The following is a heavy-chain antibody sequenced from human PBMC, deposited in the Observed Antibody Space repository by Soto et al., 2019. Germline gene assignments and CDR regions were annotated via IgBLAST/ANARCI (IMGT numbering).Heavy chain of an antibody. CDR2: ISWDGGST. CDR3: AKDLLSGYSYVSVPMDV. J-gene: IGHJ6*02. D-gene: IGHD5-18*01. V-gene: IGHV3-43*01. CDR1: GFTFDDYT. Sequence: GGSLRLSCAASGFTFDDYTMHWVRQAPGKGLEWVSLISWDGGSTYYADSVKGRFTISRDNSKNSLYLQMNSLRTEDTALYYCAKDLLSGYSYVSVPMDVWGQGTTVTVSS.